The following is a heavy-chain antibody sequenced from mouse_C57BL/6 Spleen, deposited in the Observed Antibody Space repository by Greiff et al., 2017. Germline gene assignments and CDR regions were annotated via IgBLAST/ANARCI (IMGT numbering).Heavy chain of an antibody. V-gene: IGHV1-82*01. J-gene: IGHJ3*01. Sequence: QVQLKQSGPELVKPGASVKISCKASGYAFSSSWMNWVKQRPGKGLEWIGRIYPGDGDTNYNGKFKGKATLTADQSSSTAYMQLSSLTSEDSAVYFCAGELQGFAYWGQGTLVTVSA. CDR2: IYPGDGDT. D-gene: IGHD2-1*01. CDR3: AGELQGFAY. CDR1: GYAFSSSW.